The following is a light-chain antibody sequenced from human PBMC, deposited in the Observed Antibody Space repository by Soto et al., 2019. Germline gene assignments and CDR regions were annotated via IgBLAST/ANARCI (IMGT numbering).Light chain of an antibody. V-gene: IGKV1-9*01. Sequence: DIQLTQSPSFLSASVGDRVTITCRASQGISTYLAWYQQKPGKAPKVLIYGASTLQRGVPSRFSGSTSGTEFTLTISSLQPEDSATYYCQQRSRYPLTFGGGTKVEI. J-gene: IGKJ4*01. CDR3: QQRSRYPLT. CDR2: GAS. CDR1: QGISTY.